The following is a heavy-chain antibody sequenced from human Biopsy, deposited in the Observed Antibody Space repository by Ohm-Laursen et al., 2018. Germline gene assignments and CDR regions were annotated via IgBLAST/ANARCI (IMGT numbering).Heavy chain of an antibody. CDR2: IFYRGST. D-gene: IGHD3-22*01. V-gene: IGHV4-39*01. Sequence: SETLSLTCSVSGGSISNNNYYWGWIRQSPGKGLEWIGSIFYRGSTHYKPSLKSRVNISVDTSKNQFSLKLNSVTAADTAVYYCARDYDTSGYYYVSWGQGTLVTVSS. J-gene: IGHJ5*02. CDR3: ARDYDTSGYYYVS. CDR1: GGSISNNNYY.